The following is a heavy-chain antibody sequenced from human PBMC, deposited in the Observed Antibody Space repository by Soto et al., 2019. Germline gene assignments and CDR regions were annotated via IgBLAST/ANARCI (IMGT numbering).Heavy chain of an antibody. D-gene: IGHD2-2*01. CDR1: GFTFTSSA. CDR3: AADGGYCISTSCSPLWGMDV. CDR2: IVVGSGNT. Sequence: ASVKVSCKASGFTFTSSAVQWVRQARGQRLEWIGWIVVGSGNTNYAQKFQERVTITRDMSTSTAYMELSSLRSEDTAVYYCAADGGYCISTSCSPLWGMDVWG. J-gene: IGHJ6*02. V-gene: IGHV1-58*01.